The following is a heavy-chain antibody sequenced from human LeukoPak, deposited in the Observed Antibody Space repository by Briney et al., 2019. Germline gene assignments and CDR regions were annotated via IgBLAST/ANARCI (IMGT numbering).Heavy chain of an antibody. CDR1: GFTFSSYE. V-gene: IGHV3-48*03. CDR3: ARANLRAYCGGDCPDAFDI. CDR2: ISSSGSTI. D-gene: IGHD2-21*02. J-gene: IGHJ3*02. Sequence: PGGSLRLSCAASGFTFSSYEMNWVRQAPGKGLEWVSYISSSGSTIYYADSVKGRFTISRDNAKNSLYLQMNSLRAEDTAVYYCARANLRAYCGGDCPDAFDIWGQGTMVTVSS.